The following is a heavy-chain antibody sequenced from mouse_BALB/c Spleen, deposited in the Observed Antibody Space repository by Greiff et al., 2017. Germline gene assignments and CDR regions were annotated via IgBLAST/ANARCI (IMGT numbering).Heavy chain of an antibody. J-gene: IGHJ4*01. Sequence: DVMLVESGGGLVKLGGSLKLSCAASGFTFSSYYMSWVRQTPEKRLELVAAINSNGGSTYYPDTVKGRFTISRDNAKNTLYLQMSSLKSEDTALYYCASGLLRPYYAMDYWGQGTSVTVSS. D-gene: IGHD1-2*01. V-gene: IGHV5-6-2*01. CDR3: ASGLLRPYYAMDY. CDR2: INSNGGST. CDR1: GFTFSSYY.